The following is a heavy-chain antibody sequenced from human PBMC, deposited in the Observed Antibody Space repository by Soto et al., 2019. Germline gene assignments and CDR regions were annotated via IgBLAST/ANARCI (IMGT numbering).Heavy chain of an antibody. Sequence: VQLVESGGGVVQPGRSLRLSCAASGFTFSSYGMHWVRQAPGKGLEWVAVIWYDGSNKYYADSVKGRFTISRDNSKNTLYLQMNSLRAEDTAVYYCARGGRYCGGDCYSPYFDYWGQGTLVTVSS. CDR1: GFTFSSYG. CDR3: ARGGRYCGGDCYSPYFDY. J-gene: IGHJ4*02. V-gene: IGHV3-33*01. D-gene: IGHD2-21*02. CDR2: IWYDGSNK.